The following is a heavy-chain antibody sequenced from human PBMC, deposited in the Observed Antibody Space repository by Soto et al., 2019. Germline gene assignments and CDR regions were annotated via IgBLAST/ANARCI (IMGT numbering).Heavy chain of an antibody. J-gene: IGHJ4*02. CDR3: ARHVGATSSFDY. V-gene: IGHV4-39*01. Sequence: QLQLQESGPGLVKPSETLSLTCTVSGGSISSSSYYWGWIRQPPGKGLEWIGSIYYSGSTYYNPSLKSRVTISVDTSKNQFSLKLSSVTAADTAVYYCARHVGATSSFDYWGQGTLVTVSS. CDR1: GGSISSSSYY. CDR2: IYYSGST. D-gene: IGHD1-26*01.